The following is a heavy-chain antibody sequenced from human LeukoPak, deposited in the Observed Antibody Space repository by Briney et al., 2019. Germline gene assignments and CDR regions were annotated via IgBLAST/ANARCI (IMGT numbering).Heavy chain of an antibody. CDR2: ISSSSYI. Sequence: GGSLRLSCAASGFTFSSYSMNWVRQAPGKGLEWVSSISSSSYIYYADSVKGRFTISRDNAKNSLYLQMNSLRAEDTAVYYCARDIDYYDSSGEYYMDVWGKGTTVTVSS. J-gene: IGHJ6*03. D-gene: IGHD3-22*01. CDR1: GFTFSSYS. V-gene: IGHV3-21*01. CDR3: ARDIDYYDSSGEYYMDV.